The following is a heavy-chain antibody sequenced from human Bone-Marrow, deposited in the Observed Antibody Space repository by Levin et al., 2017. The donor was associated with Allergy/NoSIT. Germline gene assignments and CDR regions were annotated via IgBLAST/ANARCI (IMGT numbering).Heavy chain of an antibody. CDR3: ARGPPPREQHALPLSPYAMDV. J-gene: IGHJ6*02. Sequence: SETLSLTCNVSSGSIIGYFWSWIRQPPGKGLEWIGGLTLTGNTIYNPSLMNRLTISEDTSKNGFSLTLRSVVAADTALYYCARGPPPREQHALPLSPYAMDVWGHGTMVTVSS. CDR1: SGSIIGYF. V-gene: IGHV4-59*01. D-gene: IGHD1/OR15-1a*01. CDR2: LTLTGNT.